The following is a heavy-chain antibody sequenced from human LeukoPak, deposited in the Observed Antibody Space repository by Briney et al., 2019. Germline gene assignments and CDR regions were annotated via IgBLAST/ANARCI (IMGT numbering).Heavy chain of an antibody. Sequence: GGSLRLSCAASGFTFSSYAMSWVRQAPGKGLEWVSAISGSGGSTYYADSVKGRFTISRDNSKNTLYLQMNSLRAEDTAVYYCATPKPRWLQSNYYYGMDVWGQGTMVTVSS. CDR1: GFTFSSYA. J-gene: IGHJ6*02. D-gene: IGHD4-4*01. CDR3: ATPKPRWLQSNYYYGMDV. V-gene: IGHV3-23*01. CDR2: ISGSGGST.